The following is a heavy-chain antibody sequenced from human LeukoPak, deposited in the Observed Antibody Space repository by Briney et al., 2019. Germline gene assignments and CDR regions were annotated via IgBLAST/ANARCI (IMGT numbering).Heavy chain of an antibody. CDR2: IYYSGST. D-gene: IGHD3-16*02. CDR1: GYSISSGYY. V-gene: IGHV4-61*01. CDR3: ARHSSIMITFGGVIAAYYFDY. Sequence: PSETLSLTCTVSGYSISSGYYWSWIRQPPGKGLEWIGYIYYSGSTNYNPSLKSRVTISVDTSKNQFSLKLSSVTAADTAVYYCARHSSIMITFGGVIAAYYFDYWGQGTLVTVSS. J-gene: IGHJ4*02.